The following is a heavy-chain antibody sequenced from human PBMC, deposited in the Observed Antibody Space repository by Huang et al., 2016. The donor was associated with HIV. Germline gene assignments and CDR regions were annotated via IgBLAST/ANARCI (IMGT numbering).Heavy chain of an antibody. CDR3: AKTRSRVTILRGDTDIPFDY. D-gene: IGHD3-10*01. CDR2: RRYDESNK. J-gene: IGHJ4*02. V-gene: IGHV3-30*02. CDR1: GFTFSNYG. Sequence: QVQLVESGGGVVQPGGSLRLSCAASGFTFSNYGMPWVRQAPVKGLDWVAFRRYDESNKYYADSVKGRFTISRDSSKNTLHLQMNSLRAEDTAVYYCAKTRSRVTILRGDTDIPFDYWGQGSLVTVSS.